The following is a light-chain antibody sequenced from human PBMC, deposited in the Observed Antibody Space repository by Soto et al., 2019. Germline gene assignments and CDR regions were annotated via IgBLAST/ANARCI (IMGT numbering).Light chain of an antibody. CDR2: LGS. J-gene: IGKJ2*01. Sequence: IVMTQSPLYLPVTPGEPASISCRSSQSLLSSNGFTYFDWYVQKPGQSPQVLIYLGSNRASGVPDRFSGTVSGTDFTLKISRVETEDVGVYYCMQALQIPYTIGQGTKLDIK. CDR3: MQALQIPYT. CDR1: QSLLSSNGFTY. V-gene: IGKV2-28*01.